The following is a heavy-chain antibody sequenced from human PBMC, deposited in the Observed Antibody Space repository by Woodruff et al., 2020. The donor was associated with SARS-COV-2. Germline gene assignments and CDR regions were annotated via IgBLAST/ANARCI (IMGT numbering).Heavy chain of an antibody. CDR3: ARDMVPDFWSGYYTPGHAFDI. D-gene: IGHD3-3*01. V-gene: IGHV3-7*01. Sequence: ANIKQDGSEKYYVDSVKGRFTISRDNAKNSLYLQMNSLRAEDTAVYYCARDMVPDFWSGYYTPGHAFDIWGQGTMVTVSS. J-gene: IGHJ3*02. CDR2: IKQDGSEK.